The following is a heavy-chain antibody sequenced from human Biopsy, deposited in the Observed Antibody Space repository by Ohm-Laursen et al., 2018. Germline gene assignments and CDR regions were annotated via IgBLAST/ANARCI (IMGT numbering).Heavy chain of an antibody. V-gene: IGHV4-34*01. Sequence: TLSLTCAVYGGSFNGYFWSWIRQPPGKGLEWIGDITQSGSTNYSPSLKSRVTIPVDTAKKQFSLSLRSVTAADTAVYYCARVPLPGIGAAYQGRFLYGMDVWGQGTTVSVSS. CDR2: ITQSGST. D-gene: IGHD6-13*01. J-gene: IGHJ6*02. CDR1: GGSFNGYF. CDR3: ARVPLPGIGAAYQGRFLYGMDV.